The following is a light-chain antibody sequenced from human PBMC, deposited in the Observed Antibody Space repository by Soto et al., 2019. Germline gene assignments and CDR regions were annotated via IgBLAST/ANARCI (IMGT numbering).Light chain of an antibody. J-gene: IGKJ4*01. CDR2: HTS. Sequence: DIQMTQSPPFVSASVGDRVTISCRASPNAGSWLSWFHQKPGGAPNLLIFHTSRLQTGVPSRFAGRGSGTEFTLTISSLQPEDFGTYYCQHADGLRALTFGGGTTVEI. CDR1: PNAGSW. V-gene: IGKV1-12*01. CDR3: QHADGLRALT.